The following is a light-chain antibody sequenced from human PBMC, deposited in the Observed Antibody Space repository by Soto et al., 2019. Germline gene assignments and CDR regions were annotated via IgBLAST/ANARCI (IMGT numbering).Light chain of an antibody. CDR1: QTISSW. V-gene: IGKV1-5*03. J-gene: IGKJ4*01. CDR2: KAS. CDR3: QQNYSTPLA. Sequence: DVNRTLSPSTLSGSVRDRVAITCRASQTISSWLAWYQQKPGKAPKLLIYKASTLKSGVPSRFSGSGSGTDFTLTISSLQLEDFATYYCQQNYSTPLAFGGGTKVDI.